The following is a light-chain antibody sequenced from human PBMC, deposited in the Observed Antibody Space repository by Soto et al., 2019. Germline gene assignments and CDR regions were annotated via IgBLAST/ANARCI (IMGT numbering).Light chain of an antibody. V-gene: IGLV2-8*01. CDR3: SSYAGINNLGV. CDR2: EVN. CDR1: SSDVGGYKY. J-gene: IGLJ1*01. Sequence: QSALAQPPSPSGSPGQSVTISCTGTSSDVGGYKYVSWYQQHPGKAPKLMIFEVNKRPSGVPDRFSGSKSGNTASLTVSGLQAEDEADYYCSSYAGINNLGVFGTGTKLTVL.